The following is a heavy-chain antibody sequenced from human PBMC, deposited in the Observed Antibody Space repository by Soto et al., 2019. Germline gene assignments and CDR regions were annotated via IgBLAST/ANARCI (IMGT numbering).Heavy chain of an antibody. CDR3: ARVGSYDENDAFDI. CDR2: ISYDGSSE. Sequence: PGGSLRLSCAASGFTFNSYSLHWVRQAPGKGLEWVAVISYDGSSEHYADSVKGRFTISRDNSKNTLYLQMNSLRAEDTAVYYCARVGSYDENDAFDIWGQGTMVTVSS. J-gene: IGHJ3*02. CDR1: GFTFNSYS. V-gene: IGHV3-30*14. D-gene: IGHD1-26*01.